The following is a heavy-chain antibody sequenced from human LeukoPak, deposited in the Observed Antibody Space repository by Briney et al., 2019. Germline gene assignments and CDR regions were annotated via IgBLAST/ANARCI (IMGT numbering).Heavy chain of an antibody. Sequence: PGGSLRLSCAASGFTFSSYSINWVRQAPGKGLEWVSYIGSSSSTIYYADSVKGRFTISRDNSKNTLCLQMNSLRAEDTAVYYCAKDPPPPIDIVVVPAAKNRGFDPWGQGTLVTVSS. D-gene: IGHD2-2*01. V-gene: IGHV3-48*01. CDR1: GFTFSSYS. CDR3: AKDPPPPIDIVVVPAAKNRGFDP. CDR2: IGSSSSTI. J-gene: IGHJ5*02.